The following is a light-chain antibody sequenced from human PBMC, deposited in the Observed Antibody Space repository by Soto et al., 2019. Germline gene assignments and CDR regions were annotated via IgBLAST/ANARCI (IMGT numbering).Light chain of an antibody. J-gene: IGKJ2*01. CDR2: AAS. Sequence: EIVLTQSPGTLSMSPGERATLSCRASQRLSSSYVVWYQQKLGQAPRLLIFAASRRAPGIPDRFSGSGSATEYILTISRLEPEDFAVYYCQQQGIFGQGTKLEI. CDR3: QQQGI. CDR1: QRLSSSY. V-gene: IGKV3-20*01.